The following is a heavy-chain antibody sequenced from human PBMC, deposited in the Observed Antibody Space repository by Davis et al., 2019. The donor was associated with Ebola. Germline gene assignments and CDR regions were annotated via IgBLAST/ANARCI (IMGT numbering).Heavy chain of an antibody. CDR3: ARGNYGDYIVLYYYNMDV. CDR2: IYYSGST. J-gene: IGHJ6*02. D-gene: IGHD4-17*01. CDR1: GGSFSGYY. Sequence: SETLSLTCAVYGGSFSGYYWNWIRQPPGKGLEWIGYIYYSGSTDYSPSLRGRVTISLDTSKNQFSLKLSSVTAADTAVYYCARGNYGDYIVLYYYNMDVWGQGTTVTVSS. V-gene: IGHV4-59*01.